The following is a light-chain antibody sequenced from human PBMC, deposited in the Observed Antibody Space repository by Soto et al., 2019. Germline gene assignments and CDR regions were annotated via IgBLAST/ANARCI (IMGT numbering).Light chain of an antibody. CDR2: GAS. CDR1: QSVSSSY. V-gene: IGKV3-20*01. Sequence: EIVLTQSPGTLSLSPGERATLSCRASQSVSSSYLAWYQQKPGQAHRLLIYGASSRATGFPDRFSGSVSGTDFTLTISRLEPEDFAVYYCQRYGSSPGTFGQGTKLVIK. CDR3: QRYGSSPGT. J-gene: IGKJ2*01.